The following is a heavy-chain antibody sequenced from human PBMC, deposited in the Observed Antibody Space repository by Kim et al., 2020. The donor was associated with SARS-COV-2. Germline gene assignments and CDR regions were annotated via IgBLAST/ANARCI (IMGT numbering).Heavy chain of an antibody. J-gene: IGHJ2*01. CDR2: TSGNGGPT. V-gene: IGHV3-43*02. CDR3: AKDIQGGVAISSSTCL. Sequence: GGSLRLSCATSGFIFDDYAMHWIRQPPGKGLQWVSLTSGNGGPTTSAYSVKGRCTISSATSKKSLSLQMESLTPDDTGIYYCAKDIQGGVAISSSTCLWG. D-gene: IGHD6-6*01. CDR1: GFIFDDYA.